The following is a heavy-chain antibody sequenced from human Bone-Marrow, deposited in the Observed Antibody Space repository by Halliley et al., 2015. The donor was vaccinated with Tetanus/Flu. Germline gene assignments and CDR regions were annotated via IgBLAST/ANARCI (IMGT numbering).Heavy chain of an antibody. J-gene: IGHJ6*02. Sequence: IKSKVDVGTTDYAAPVKGRFTISRDDSRNTLYLQMNSLKREDTAVFYCTGGINWYSTCFYAMDVWGQGTTVSVSS. V-gene: IGHV3-15*01. D-gene: IGHD6-13*01. CDR2: IKSKVDVGTT. CDR3: TGGINWYSTCFYAMDV.